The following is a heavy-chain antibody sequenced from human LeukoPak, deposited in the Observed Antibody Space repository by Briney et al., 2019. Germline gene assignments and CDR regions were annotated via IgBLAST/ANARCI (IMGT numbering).Heavy chain of an antibody. J-gene: IGHJ1*01. Sequence: PGGSLRLSCAASGFTVRCNYMSWVRQAPGKGLEWVSVIYSGGSTYYADSVKGRFTISRDNSKNTLYLQMNSLRAEDTAVYYCARDRSREGSGSEYFQHWGQGTLVTVSS. D-gene: IGHD3-22*01. CDR2: IYSGGST. CDR3: ARDRSREGSGSEYFQH. CDR1: GFTVRCNY. V-gene: IGHV3-53*01.